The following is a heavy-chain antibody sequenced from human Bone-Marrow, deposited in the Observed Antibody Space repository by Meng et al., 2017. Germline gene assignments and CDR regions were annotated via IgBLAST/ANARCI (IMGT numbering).Heavy chain of an antibody. CDR3: AKRSCSGGSCYTFFDY. CDR2: ITTSGDST. D-gene: IGHD2-15*01. Sequence: GGSLRLSCAASGFTFSSYALSWVRQAPGKGLEWVSGITTSGDSTYYEDSVKGRLTISRDNSKNMLFLQMNSLRVEDTAVYYCAKRSCSGGSCYTFFDYWGQGTLVTVSS. V-gene: IGHV3-23*01. J-gene: IGHJ4*02. CDR1: GFTFSSYA.